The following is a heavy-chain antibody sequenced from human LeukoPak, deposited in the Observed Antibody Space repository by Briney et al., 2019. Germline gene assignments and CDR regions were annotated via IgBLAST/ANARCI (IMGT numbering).Heavy chain of an antibody. CDR2: IYHSGST. CDR1: GGSISSYY. J-gene: IGHJ6*03. D-gene: IGHD3-3*01. CDR3: AREGVTIYDSYYYYYMDV. V-gene: IGHV4-59*01. Sequence: SETLSLTCTVSGGSISSYYWSWIHQPPGKGLEWIGYIYHSGSTYYNPSLKSRVTISVDRSKNQFSLKLSSVTAADTAVYYCAREGVTIYDSYYYYYMDVWGKGTTVTVSS.